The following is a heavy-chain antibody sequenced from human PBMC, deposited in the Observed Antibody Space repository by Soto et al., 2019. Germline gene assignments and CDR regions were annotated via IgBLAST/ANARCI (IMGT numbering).Heavy chain of an antibody. D-gene: IGHD4-4*01. CDR1: GGSITGYY. V-gene: IGHV4-59*08. Sequence: SETLSLTCTVSGGSITGYYWSWIRQPPGKGPEWIGNIHYSGSTNYNPSLKSRVTISVDTSKHQFSLRLSSMTAAETAVYYCARHSYYSNPLRFDPWGQGTLVTVS. J-gene: IGHJ5*02. CDR2: IHYSGST. CDR3: ARHSYYSNPLRFDP.